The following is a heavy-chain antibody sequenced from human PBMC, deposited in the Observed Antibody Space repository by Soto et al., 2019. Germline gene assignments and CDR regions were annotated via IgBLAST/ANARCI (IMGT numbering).Heavy chain of an antibody. CDR2: IYHTGST. CDR1: GGSISTVGHY. J-gene: IGHJ4*02. CDR3: ARATGTLRSRNCDY. D-gene: IGHD1-1*01. Sequence: PSETLSLTCSVSGGSISTVGHYWTWIRQPPGKGLEWIGSIYHTGSTYYSKSLRSRLTMSVDTSKSQFSLRLSPVTAADTAVYYCARATGTLRSRNCDYWGQGSLVTVS. V-gene: IGHV4-31*03.